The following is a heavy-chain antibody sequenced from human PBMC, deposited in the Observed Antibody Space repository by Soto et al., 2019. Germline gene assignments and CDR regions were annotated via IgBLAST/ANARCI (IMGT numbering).Heavy chain of an antibody. CDR2: IYWDDDE. J-gene: IGHJ4*02. CDR1: GFSLTTNGEG. CDR3: AHRTHPTYFDC. V-gene: IGHV2-5*02. Sequence: QITLKESGPTLEKPTQTLTLTCSFSGFSLTTNGEGVGWIRQPPGKALEWLALIYWDDDERYSPSLKSRLTISKDTSKNQVVLTMTNMDPVDTATYYCAHRTHPTYFDCWSQGTLVTVSS.